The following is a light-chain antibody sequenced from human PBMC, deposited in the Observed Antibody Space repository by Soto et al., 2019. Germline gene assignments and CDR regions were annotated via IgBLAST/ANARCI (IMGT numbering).Light chain of an antibody. CDR1: QSLNSL. Sequence: DIQMTQSPSTLSASVGDRVTITCRASQSLNSLLAWYQQKPGRAPKLLIYGASTLESGVPLRFSGSGSGTEFTLTISSLQPDDFATYFCQQYNSYPVTFAQGTRLEIK. CDR2: GAS. J-gene: IGKJ5*01. V-gene: IGKV1-5*01. CDR3: QQYNSYPVT.